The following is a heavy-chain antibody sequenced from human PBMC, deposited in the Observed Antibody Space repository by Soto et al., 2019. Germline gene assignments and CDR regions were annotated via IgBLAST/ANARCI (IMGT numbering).Heavy chain of an antibody. CDR3: ASPPSYYDFWSGPKYGMDV. Sequence: ASVMVSCKASGGTFSSYAISWVRQAPGQGLEWMGGIIPIFGTANYAQKFQGRVTITADESTSTAYMELSSLRSEDTAVYYCASPPSYYDFWSGPKYGMDVWGQGTTVTVSS. V-gene: IGHV1-69*13. J-gene: IGHJ6*02. CDR1: GGTFSSYA. D-gene: IGHD3-3*01. CDR2: IIPIFGTA.